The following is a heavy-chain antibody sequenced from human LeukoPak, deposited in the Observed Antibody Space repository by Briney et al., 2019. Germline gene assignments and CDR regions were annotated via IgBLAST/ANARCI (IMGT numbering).Heavy chain of an antibody. V-gene: IGHV4-31*03. CDR1: GGSISSGGYY. D-gene: IGHD6-19*01. J-gene: IGHJ4*02. CDR3: ARQVAVAGLGIDY. Sequence: SQTLSLTCTVSGGSISSGGYYWSWIRQHPGKGLEWIGYIYYSGSTNYNPSLKSRVTISVDTSKNQFSLKLSSVTAADTAVYYCARQVAVAGLGIDYWGQGTLVTVSS. CDR2: IYYSGST.